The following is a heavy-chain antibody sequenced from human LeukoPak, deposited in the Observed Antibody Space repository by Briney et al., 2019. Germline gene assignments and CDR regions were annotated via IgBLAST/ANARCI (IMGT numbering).Heavy chain of an antibody. CDR3: AREGGFYRPLDY. Sequence: SGTLSLTCDVSGGSVTSTNWWTWFRQPPGKGLEWIGEVYLDGTTNYNPSLKSRLVMSADLPENHISLKLTSVTAADMAVYYCAREGGFYRPLDYSGQGTLVTVSS. V-gene: IGHV4-4*02. J-gene: IGHJ4*02. CDR2: VYLDGTT. CDR1: GGSVTSTNW. D-gene: IGHD6-25*01.